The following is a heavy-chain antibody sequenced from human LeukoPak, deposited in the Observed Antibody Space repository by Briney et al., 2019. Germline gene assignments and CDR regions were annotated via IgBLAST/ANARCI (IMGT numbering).Heavy chain of an antibody. Sequence: SETLSLTCIVSGGSISTTTYYWDWIRQPPGKGLEYIGSIYYSGSTYYTPSLKSRVTISIDTSKNQFSLKLSSVTAADTAVYYCARRRGYSSSSVDYWGQGTLVTVSS. CDR2: IYYSGST. V-gene: IGHV4-39*01. CDR3: ARRRGYSSSSVDY. D-gene: IGHD6-6*01. CDR1: GGSISTTTYY. J-gene: IGHJ4*02.